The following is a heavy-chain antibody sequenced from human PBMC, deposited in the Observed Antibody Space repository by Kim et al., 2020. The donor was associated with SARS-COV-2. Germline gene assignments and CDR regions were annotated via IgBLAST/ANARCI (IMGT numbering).Heavy chain of an antibody. CDR3: XXAVSXXGHXXXY. V-gene: IGHV3-30*01. CDR1: GFTFSTYA. Sequence: GGSLRLSCAASGFTFSTYAMYWVRQAPGKGLXXVAVISYDGSNKYYADSVKGRFXXSRDXXKTPXXLQXXSLRAEDTXXXYWXXAVSXXGHXXXYWXXGTLXXVSS. CDR2: ISYDGSNK. J-gene: IGHJ4*01.